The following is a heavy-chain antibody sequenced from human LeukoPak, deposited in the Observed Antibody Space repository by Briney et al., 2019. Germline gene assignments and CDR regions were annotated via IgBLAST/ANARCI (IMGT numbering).Heavy chain of an antibody. CDR1: GYSFTSYW. CDR2: IYPGDSDT. J-gene: IGHJ4*02. Sequence: EESLKISCKGSGYSFTSYWISWVRQLPGKGLEWMGIIYPGDSDTRYSPSFQGQVTISADKSISTAYLQWSSLKASDTAMYYCARSKFDWLSTLFDYWGQGTLVTVSS. CDR3: ARSKFDWLSTLFDY. V-gene: IGHV5-51*01. D-gene: IGHD3-9*01.